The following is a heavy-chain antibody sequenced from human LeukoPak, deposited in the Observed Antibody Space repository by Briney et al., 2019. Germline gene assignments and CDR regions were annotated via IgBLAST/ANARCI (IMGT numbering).Heavy chain of an antibody. CDR1: GYTFTSYA. D-gene: IGHD3-3*01. Sequence: ASVKVSCKAPGYTFTSYAMHWVRQAPGQRLEWMGWINAGNGNTKYSQKFQGRVTITRDTSASTAYMGLSSLRSEDTAVYYCARVPIRITIFGVVTTYYFDYWGQGTLVTVSS. J-gene: IGHJ4*02. CDR3: ARVPIRITIFGVVTTYYFDY. V-gene: IGHV1-3*01. CDR2: INAGNGNT.